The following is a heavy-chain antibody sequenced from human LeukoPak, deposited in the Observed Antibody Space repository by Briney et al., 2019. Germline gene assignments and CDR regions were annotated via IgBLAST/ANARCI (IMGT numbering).Heavy chain of an antibody. CDR3: ARAGGGSRNYFDY. D-gene: IGHD2-15*01. CDR1: GFTFSSYA. J-gene: IGHJ4*02. CDR2: ISGSGGST. Sequence: PGGSLRLSCAASGFTFSSYAMNWVRQAPGKGLEWVSTISGSGGSTYYADSVKGRFTISRDNSKNTLYLQMNSLRAEDTAVYYCARAGGGSRNYFDYWAQGTLVTVSS. V-gene: IGHV3-23*01.